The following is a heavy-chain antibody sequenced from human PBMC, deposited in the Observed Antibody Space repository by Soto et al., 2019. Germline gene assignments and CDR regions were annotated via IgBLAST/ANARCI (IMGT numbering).Heavy chain of an antibody. Sequence: GESLKISCNTSGFTFTTTWIGWVRQMPGKGLELMGVIYPGDSDTRYAPSFQGRVTISTDKSISTTYLQRSSLTAADTAVYYCAREGGYFQLGNWFDSWGQGTLVTVSS. CDR3: AREGGYFQLGNWFDS. V-gene: IGHV5-51*01. J-gene: IGHJ5*01. D-gene: IGHD2-21*01. CDR2: IYPGDSDT. CDR1: GFTFTTTW.